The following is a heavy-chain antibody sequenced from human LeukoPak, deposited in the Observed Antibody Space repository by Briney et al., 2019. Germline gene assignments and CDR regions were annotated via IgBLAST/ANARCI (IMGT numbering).Heavy chain of an antibody. CDR1: GYTFTGYY. Sequence: ALVKVSCKASGYTFTGYYMHWVRQAPGQGLEWMGWINPNSGGTNYAQKFQGRVTMTRDTSISTAYMELSRLRSDDTAVYYCARDFPHDYGGKGDWFDPWGQGTLVTVSS. CDR2: INPNSGGT. V-gene: IGHV1-2*02. J-gene: IGHJ5*02. CDR3: ARDFPHDYGGKGDWFDP. D-gene: IGHD4-23*01.